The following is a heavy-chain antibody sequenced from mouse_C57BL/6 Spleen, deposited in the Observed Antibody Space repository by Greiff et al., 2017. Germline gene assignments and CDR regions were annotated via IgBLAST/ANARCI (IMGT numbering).Heavy chain of an antibody. CDR3: ARSDTTVVATSDCYYSMDY. D-gene: IGHD1-1*01. CDR2: ISSGGCYT. V-gene: IGHV5-6*01. Sequence: EVKLVESGGDLVKPGGSLKLSCAASGFNFSSYGMSWVRQTPDKRLEWVANISSGGCYTYYPDSVQGRFTISRDNAKNTLNLQISSLKSEDTAMFCCARSDTTVVATSDCYYSMDYWGQGTSVTVSS. J-gene: IGHJ4*01. CDR1: GFNFSSYG.